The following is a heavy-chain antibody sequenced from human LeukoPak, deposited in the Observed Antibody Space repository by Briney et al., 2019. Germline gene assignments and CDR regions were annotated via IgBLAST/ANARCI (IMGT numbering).Heavy chain of an antibody. D-gene: IGHD6-19*01. Sequence: GESLKISCQGSGYSFTSYWIGWVRQMPGKGLEWMGIIYPGDSDTRYSPSFQGQVTISADKSISTAYLQWSSLKASDTAMYYCARPYTPYSSGWTIYYWGQGTLVTVSS. V-gene: IGHV5-51*01. CDR3: ARPYTPYSSGWTIYY. J-gene: IGHJ4*02. CDR2: IYPGDSDT. CDR1: GYSFTSYW.